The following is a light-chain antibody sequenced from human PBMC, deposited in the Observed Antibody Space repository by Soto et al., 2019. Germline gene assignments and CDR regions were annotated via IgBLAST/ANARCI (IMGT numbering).Light chain of an antibody. Sequence: EIVMTQSPATLSVSPGERVTLSCRASQSVSSNLAWYQQKLGQAPRLLIYGASTRATGIPARFSGSGSGTELTLTISSLQSEDFAVYYCQQYNPKSYTFGQGTKLEIK. CDR1: QSVSSN. CDR2: GAS. J-gene: IGKJ2*01. CDR3: QQYNPKSYT. V-gene: IGKV3-15*01.